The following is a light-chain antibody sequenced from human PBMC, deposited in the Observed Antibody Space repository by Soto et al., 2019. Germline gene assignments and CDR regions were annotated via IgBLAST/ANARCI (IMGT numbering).Light chain of an antibody. J-gene: IGKJ4*01. V-gene: IGKV3-20*01. CDR2: DAS. CDR3: QQFSSYPLT. Sequence: EFVLTQSPGTLSLSPGESATVSCRASQTVRNNYLAWYQQKPGQAPRLLIYDASSRATGIPDRFSGGGSGTDFTLTISRLESEDFAVYYCQQFSSYPLTFGGGTKVDIK. CDR1: QTVRNNY.